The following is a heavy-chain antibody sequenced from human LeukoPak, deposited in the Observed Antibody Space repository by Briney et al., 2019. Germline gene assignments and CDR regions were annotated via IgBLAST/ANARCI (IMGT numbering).Heavy chain of an antibody. CDR3: ARALPHRRLMDTTMEQHWFDP. CDR1: GYTFSGYN. J-gene: IGHJ5*02. CDR2: INPSGGST. Sequence: GASVKVSCKASGYTFSGYNIHWVRQAPGQGLEWMGIINPSGGSTRYAQKFQGRVTMTRDMSTSTVYMELSSLRSEDTAVYYCARALPHRRLMDTTMEQHWFDPWGQGTLVTVSS. V-gene: IGHV1-46*01. D-gene: IGHD5-18*01.